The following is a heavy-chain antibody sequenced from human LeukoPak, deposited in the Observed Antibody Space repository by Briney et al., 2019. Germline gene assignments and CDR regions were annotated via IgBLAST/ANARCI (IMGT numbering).Heavy chain of an antibody. V-gene: IGHV1-24*01. CDR1: GYTLTELS. J-gene: IGHJ4*02. CDR2: FDPEDGET. D-gene: IGHD6-19*01. CDR3: AIHSSGWYVFVY. Sequence: ASVTVSCTVSGYTLTELSMHWVRQAPGKGLEWMGGFDPEDGETIYAQKFQGRVTMTEDTSTDTAYMELSSLRSEDTAVYYCAIHSSGWYVFVYWGQGTLVTVSS.